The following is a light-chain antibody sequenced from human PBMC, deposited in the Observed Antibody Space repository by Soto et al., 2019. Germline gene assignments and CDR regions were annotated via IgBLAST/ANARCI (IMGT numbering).Light chain of an antibody. CDR2: GAS. CDR3: QQYMNWPPLT. J-gene: IGKJ3*01. V-gene: IGKV3-15*01. Sequence: EIVMTQSPATLSVSPGERVTLSCRASESISRNLAWYQQKPGQAPRLLIYGASSRDTGVPARFSGGGSGTEFTLTISSLQSEDSAVYFCQQYMNWPPLTFGPGTKVVV. CDR1: ESISRN.